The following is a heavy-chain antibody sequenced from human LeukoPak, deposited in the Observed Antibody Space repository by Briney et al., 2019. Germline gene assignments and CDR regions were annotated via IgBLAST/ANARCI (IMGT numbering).Heavy chain of an antibody. CDR1: GFTFSDYY. Sequence: GGSLRLSCAASGFTFSDYYMSWIRQAPGKGLEWVSYISSSGSTIYYADSVKGRFTISRDNAKNSLYLQMNSLRAEDTAVYYCARALPHRRDGYNWGAFDIWGQGTMVTVSS. D-gene: IGHD5-24*01. CDR2: ISSSGSTI. V-gene: IGHV3-11*04. J-gene: IGHJ3*02. CDR3: ARALPHRRDGYNWGAFDI.